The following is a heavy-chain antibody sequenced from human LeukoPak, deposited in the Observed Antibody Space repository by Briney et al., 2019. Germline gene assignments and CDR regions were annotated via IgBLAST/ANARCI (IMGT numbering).Heavy chain of an antibody. CDR2: VDPEDGET. CDR1: GYTFTDYY. D-gene: IGHD6-19*01. Sequence: ASVKISCKVSGYTFTDYYLHWVQQAPGKGLEWMGLVDPEDGETIYAEKFQGRVTITADTSTDTAYMELSSLRSEDTAVYYCATDMIAVAAKEMDYWGQGTLVTVSS. CDR3: ATDMIAVAAKEMDY. V-gene: IGHV1-69-2*01. J-gene: IGHJ4*02.